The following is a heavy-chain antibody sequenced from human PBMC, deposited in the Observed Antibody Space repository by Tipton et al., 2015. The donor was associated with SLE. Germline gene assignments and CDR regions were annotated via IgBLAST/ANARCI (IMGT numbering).Heavy chain of an antibody. V-gene: IGHV1-18*01. CDR1: GYTFTSYG. Sequence: QSGPEVKKPGASVKVSCKASGYTFTSYGISWVRQAPGQGLEWMGWISAYNGNTNYAQKLQGRVTMTTDTSTSTAYMELRSLRSDDTAVYYCARDRHIAAAGLYNWFDPWGQGTLVTASS. CDR2: ISAYNGNT. J-gene: IGHJ5*02. D-gene: IGHD6-13*01. CDR3: ARDRHIAAAGLYNWFDP.